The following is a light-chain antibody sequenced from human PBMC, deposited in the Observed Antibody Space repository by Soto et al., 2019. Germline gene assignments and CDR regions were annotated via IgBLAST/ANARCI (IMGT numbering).Light chain of an antibody. V-gene: IGKV3-20*01. CDR2: GTS. Sequence: EIVLTQSPGTLSLSPGERATLSCRAGQSVSNTLLTWFQQKPGQAPRLLIFGTSNRAPGIPDRFSGSGSGTDFTLTISRLEPEDFAVYYCQHYGDSSWTFGQGTKVDIK. CDR1: QSVSNTL. J-gene: IGKJ1*01. CDR3: QHYGDSSWT.